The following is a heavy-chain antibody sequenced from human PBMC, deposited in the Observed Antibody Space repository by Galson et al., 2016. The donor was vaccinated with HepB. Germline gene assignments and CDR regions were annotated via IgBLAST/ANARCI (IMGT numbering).Heavy chain of an antibody. CDR1: GYTFTSYY. D-gene: IGHD3/OR15-3a*01. V-gene: IGHV1-46*01. CDR3: ARGTGTGGYFDY. Sequence: SVKVSCKASGYTFTSYYMHWVRQAPGQGLEWMGIINPSGGSTSYAQKFQGRVTVTRDTSTCTVYMELSSLRSEDTAVYYCARGTGTGGYFDYWGQGTLVTVSS. CDR2: INPSGGST. J-gene: IGHJ4*02.